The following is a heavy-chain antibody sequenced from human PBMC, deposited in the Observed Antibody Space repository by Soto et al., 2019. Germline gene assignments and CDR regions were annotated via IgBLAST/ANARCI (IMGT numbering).Heavy chain of an antibody. CDR2: IKQDGSEK. CDR3: ARIQRGRTAEYFQH. Sequence: EVQLVESGGGLVQPGGSLRLSCAASGFTFSSYWMSWVRQAPGKGLEWVANIKQDGSEKYYVDSVKGRFTISRDNAKNSLYLQMNSLRAEDTAVYYCARIQRGRTAEYFQHWGQGTLVTVSS. V-gene: IGHV3-7*01. CDR1: GFTFSSYW. D-gene: IGHD3-10*01. J-gene: IGHJ1*01.